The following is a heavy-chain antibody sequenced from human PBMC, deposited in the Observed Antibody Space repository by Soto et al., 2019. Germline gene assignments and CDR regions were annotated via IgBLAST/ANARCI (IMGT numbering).Heavy chain of an antibody. CDR3: ARGMGIVGGMYYYYYGMDV. CDR1: GYTFTSYG. CDR2: ISAYNGNT. D-gene: IGHD2-2*03. Sequence: GASVKVSCKASGYTFTSYGISWLRQAPGQGLEWMGWISAYNGNTNYAQKLQCRVTMTTDTSTSTAYMELRSLGSDATAVYYCARGMGIVGGMYYYYYGMDVWGQGTTVTVSS. J-gene: IGHJ6*02. V-gene: IGHV1-18*04.